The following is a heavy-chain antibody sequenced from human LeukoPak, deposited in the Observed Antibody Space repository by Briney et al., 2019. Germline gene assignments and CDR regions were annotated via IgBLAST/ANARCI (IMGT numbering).Heavy chain of an antibody. CDR2: INPRGGST. J-gene: IGHJ4*02. CDR1: GYTFTSYG. D-gene: IGHD6-19*01. CDR3: ARSLYDSGWYSQFDY. Sequence: ASVKVSCKASGYTFTSYGLSWVRQAPGQGLEWMGIINPRGGSTSHAQKFQGRVTMTRDMSTNTVSLEMSSLTSEDTGVYYCARSLYDSGWYSQFDYWGQGTLVTVSS. V-gene: IGHV1-46*01.